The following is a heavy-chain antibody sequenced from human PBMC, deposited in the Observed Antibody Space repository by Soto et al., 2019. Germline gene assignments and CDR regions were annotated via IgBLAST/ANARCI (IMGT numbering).Heavy chain of an antibody. J-gene: IGHJ4*02. CDR3: AKDRGTSGYSNFDY. CDR2: ISATGITP. V-gene: IGHV3-23*01. Sequence: PGGSLRLSCAASGFTFNNYAMSWVRQAPGKGLEWVSAISATGITPYYAHSVRGRFTISRDNSENILYLQMNSLRAEDTAVYYCAKDRGTSGYSNFDYWGQGTLVTVSS. CDR1: GFTFNNYA. D-gene: IGHD3-22*01.